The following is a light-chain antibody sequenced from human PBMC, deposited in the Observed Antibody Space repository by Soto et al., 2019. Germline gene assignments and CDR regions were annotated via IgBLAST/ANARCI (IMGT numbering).Light chain of an antibody. CDR3: QQYGTSIT. V-gene: IGKV3-20*01. Sequence: EIVLTQSPGTLSLSPGERATLSCRASQSFSSSYLAWYQQKPGQAPRLLIYGASSRATGIPDRFSGSRSGTAFTLTISRLEPEDFAVYYCQQYGTSITFGQGTRLEI. CDR1: QSFSSSY. J-gene: IGKJ5*01. CDR2: GAS.